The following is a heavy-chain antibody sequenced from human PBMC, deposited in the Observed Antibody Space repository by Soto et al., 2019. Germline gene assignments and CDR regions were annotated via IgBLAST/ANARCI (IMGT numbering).Heavy chain of an antibody. D-gene: IGHD2-21*01. Sequence: HVQLRQWGAGLLKPSDTLSLTCAVYGESLNYYYWSWIRQAPGKGLEWIGEFYQGGSTHYNPSVKSRVTISVDLSSQQFSLKLTSVTAADTATYYCARGMWPDRFANWGQGTQVTVSS. CDR1: GESLNYYY. V-gene: IGHV4-34*01. CDR2: FYQGGST. J-gene: IGHJ5*02. CDR3: ARGMWPDRFAN.